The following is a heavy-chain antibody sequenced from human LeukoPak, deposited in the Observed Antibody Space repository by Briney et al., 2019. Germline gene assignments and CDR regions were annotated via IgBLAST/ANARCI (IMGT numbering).Heavy chain of an antibody. D-gene: IGHD6-13*01. CDR1: GFTFSSYW. CDR3: ARDPGRSSSWYFDY. J-gene: IGHJ4*02. V-gene: IGHV3-7*01. Sequence: GGSLRLSCAASGFTFSSYWMNWVRQAPGKGLEWVANINQDGSAEYYVDSVKGRFTISRDNTKNSLYLQMNSLRAEDTAVYYCARDPGRSSSWYFDYWGQGTLVTVSS. CDR2: INQDGSAE.